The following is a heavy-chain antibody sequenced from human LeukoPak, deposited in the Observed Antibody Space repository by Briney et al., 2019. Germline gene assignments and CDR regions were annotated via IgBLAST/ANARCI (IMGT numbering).Heavy chain of an antibody. J-gene: IGHJ3*02. CDR3: ARAIAARPGNAFDI. Sequence: SETLSLTCTVSGYSISSGYYWGWIRQPPGKGLEWIGSIYHSGSTYYNPSLKSRVTISVDTSKNQFSLKLSSVTAADTAVYYCARAIAARPGNAFDIWGQGTMVTVSS. V-gene: IGHV4-38-2*02. CDR2: IYHSGST. CDR1: GYSISSGYY. D-gene: IGHD6-6*01.